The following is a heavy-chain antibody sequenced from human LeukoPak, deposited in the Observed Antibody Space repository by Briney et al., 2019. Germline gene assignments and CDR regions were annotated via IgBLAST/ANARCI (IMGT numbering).Heavy chain of an antibody. CDR2: ITPTDGA. Sequence: GASVKLSCKSSGYSFTAYAMHWVRQAPGQGLEWVGWITPTDGADYAQKFQGRVTMTSDTSMSTVYMDLNRLTSDDTAVYFCARDRYGDGFAHFDYWGQGTLVTVSS. J-gene: IGHJ4*02. CDR3: ARDRYGDGFAHFDY. CDR1: GYSFTAYA. D-gene: IGHD5-24*01. V-gene: IGHV1-2*02.